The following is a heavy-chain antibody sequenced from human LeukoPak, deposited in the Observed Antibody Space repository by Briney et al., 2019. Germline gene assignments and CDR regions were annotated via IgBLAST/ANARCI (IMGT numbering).Heavy chain of an antibody. J-gene: IGHJ4*02. CDR1: GFSISDDW. D-gene: IGHD2-15*01. CDR2: ISSDGTTT. Sequence: PGGSLRLSCAVSGFSISDDWMHWVRQAPGKGLVWVSRISSDGTTTNYADSVKGRFTISRDNAKNTLYLQMNSLRAEDTAVYYCASRWSFDYWGQGTLVTASS. CDR3: ASRWSFDY. V-gene: IGHV3-74*01.